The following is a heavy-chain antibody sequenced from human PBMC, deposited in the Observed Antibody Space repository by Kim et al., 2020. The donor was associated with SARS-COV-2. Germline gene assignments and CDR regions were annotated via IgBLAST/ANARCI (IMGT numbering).Heavy chain of an antibody. D-gene: IGHD6-13*01. CDR3: VKDSSSWYYFHY. CDR1: GFTFRSYG. V-gene: IGHV3-64D*06. J-gene: IGHJ4*02. Sequence: GGSLRLSCSAFGFTFRSYGMSWVRQAPGKGLERVSAINTNGDSTFYADSVKGRFTISRDNSNNMLYLQMWSLRAEDTAVYYCVKDSSSWYYFHYWGQGPPVPVSS. CDR2: INTNGDST.